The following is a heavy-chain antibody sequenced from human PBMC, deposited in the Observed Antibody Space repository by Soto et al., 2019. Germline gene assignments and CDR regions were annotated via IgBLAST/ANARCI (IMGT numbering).Heavy chain of an antibody. CDR2: ISGSGGST. V-gene: IGHV3-23*01. CDR3: AKEGGSSSPYYYYYGMDV. CDR1: GFTFSSYA. J-gene: IGHJ6*02. Sequence: EVQLLESGGGLVQPGGSLRLSCAASGFTFSSYAMSWVRQAPGKGLEWVSAISGSGGSTYYADSVKGRFTISRDNSKNTLYLQMNSLRAEDTAVYYCAKEGGSSSPYYYYYGMDVWGQGTTVTVSS. D-gene: IGHD6-6*01.